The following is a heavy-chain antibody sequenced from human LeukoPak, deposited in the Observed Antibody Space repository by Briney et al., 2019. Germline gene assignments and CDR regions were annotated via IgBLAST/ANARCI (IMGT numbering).Heavy chain of an antibody. CDR2: INHNGNVN. J-gene: IGHJ4*02. D-gene: IGHD6-6*01. V-gene: IGHV3-7*03. CDR3: AYPSSY. Sequence: PGGSLRLSCAASGFTFSSYWMNWARQAPGKGLEWVASINHNGNVNYYVDSVKGRFTISRDNSKNTLYLQMNSLRAEDTAVYYCAYPSSYWGQGTLVIVSS. CDR1: GFTFSSYW.